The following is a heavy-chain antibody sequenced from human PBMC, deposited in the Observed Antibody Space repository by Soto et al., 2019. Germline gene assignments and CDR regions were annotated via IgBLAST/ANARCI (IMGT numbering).Heavy chain of an antibody. CDR3: ARDKITGLFDY. CDR2: IYYSGST. Sequence: PSETLSLTCTVSGGSISSYYWSWIRQPPGKGLEWIGYIYYSGSTNYNPSLKSRVTISVDTSKNQFSLELNSVTAADTAVYYCARDKITGLFDYWGQGTLVTVSS. CDR1: GGSISSYY. D-gene: IGHD2-8*02. V-gene: IGHV4-59*01. J-gene: IGHJ4*02.